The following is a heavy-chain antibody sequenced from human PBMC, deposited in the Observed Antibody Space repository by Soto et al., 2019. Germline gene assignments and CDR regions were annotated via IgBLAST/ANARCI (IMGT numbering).Heavy chain of an antibody. CDR1: GGDFNSYT. V-gene: IGHV1-69*02. D-gene: IGHD3-10*01. CDR3: PQMWFGELWHGMDV. CDR2: FIPILDVA. J-gene: IGHJ6*02. Sequence: QLVQSGAEVKKPGSSVKVSCKASGGDFNSYTISWVRQAPGQGPEWMGTFIPILDVAKNAQEFQGRITITADKSTTIVYMELRRLRSEDTAVYYSPQMWFGELWHGMDVWGQWTTVTVSS.